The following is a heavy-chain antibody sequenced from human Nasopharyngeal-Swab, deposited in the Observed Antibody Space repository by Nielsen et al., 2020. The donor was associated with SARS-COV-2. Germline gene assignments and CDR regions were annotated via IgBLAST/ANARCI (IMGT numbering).Heavy chain of an antibody. V-gene: IGHV5-51*01. CDR1: GSSFTSYW. CDR2: IYPGDSDT. D-gene: IGHD6-13*01. CDR3: ARHAHSSRYYGMDV. Sequence: GGSLRLSCKGSGSSFTSYWIGWVRQMPGKGLEWMGIIYPGDSDTRYSPSFQGQVTISADKSISTAYLQWSSLKASDTAMYYCARHAHSSRYYGMDVWGQGTTVTVSS. J-gene: IGHJ6*02.